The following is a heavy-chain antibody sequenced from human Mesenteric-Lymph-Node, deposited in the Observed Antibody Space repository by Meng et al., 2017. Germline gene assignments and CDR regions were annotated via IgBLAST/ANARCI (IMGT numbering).Heavy chain of an antibody. J-gene: IGHJ5*02. CDR1: GVSISRGDYY. CDR3: ARVAAAGNEWFDP. CDR2: IYYTGST. Sequence: LTQLAPGPLKHSQTLSLTCPVSGVSISRGDYYWSWIRQPPGKGLEWIGYIYYTGSTYYNPSLKSRVTISVDKSKNQFSLKLSSVTAADTAVYYCARVAAAGNEWFDPWAQGTLVTVSS. V-gene: IGHV4-30-4*01. D-gene: IGHD6-13*01.